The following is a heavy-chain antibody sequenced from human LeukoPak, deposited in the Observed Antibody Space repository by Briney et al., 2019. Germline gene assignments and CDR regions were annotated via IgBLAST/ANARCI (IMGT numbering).Heavy chain of an antibody. J-gene: IGHJ5*02. V-gene: IGHV1-46*04. D-gene: IGHD4-17*01. CDR2: INPSGGNT. CDR3: ARGGHLRYGDTQNWFDP. Sequence: ASVKVSCKASGYTFTNFYMHWVRQAPGQGLEWMALINPSGGNTRYAQKLQGRITMTRDTSTTTVYIEVSSLRSEDTAVYYCARGGHLRYGDTQNWFDPWGQGTLVTVSS. CDR1: GYTFTNFY.